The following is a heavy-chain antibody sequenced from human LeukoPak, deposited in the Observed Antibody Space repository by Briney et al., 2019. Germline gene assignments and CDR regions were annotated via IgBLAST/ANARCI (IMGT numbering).Heavy chain of an antibody. V-gene: IGHV3-23*01. CDR3: AKGAGYCSGGSCFDQ. D-gene: IGHD2-15*01. Sequence: GGSLRLSCAASGFTFSNYAMNWVRQAPGKGLEWLSGVTGSSSSTCYADSVKGRFTISRDNSKNTLSLQMNSLRAEDTAIYYCAKGAGYCSGGSCFDQWGQGTLVTVSS. CDR2: VTGSSSST. CDR1: GFTFSNYA. J-gene: IGHJ4*02.